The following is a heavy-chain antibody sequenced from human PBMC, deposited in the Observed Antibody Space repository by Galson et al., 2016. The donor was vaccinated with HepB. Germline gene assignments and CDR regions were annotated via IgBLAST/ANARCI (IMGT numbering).Heavy chain of an antibody. V-gene: IGHV4-34*01. CDR3: ARTFCSSMSCYERIRPMDV. D-gene: IGHD2-2*01. J-gene: IGHJ6*03. CDR1: GGSFGGYY. CDR2: IKHIGKT. Sequence: SETLSLTCTVYGGSFGGYYWSWIRQSPGKGLEWIGAIKHIGKTDYSSSLKSRVTISVDTSKNQFSLRLRSVTAADTAVYYCARTFCSSMSCYERIRPMDVWGEGTTVIVSS.